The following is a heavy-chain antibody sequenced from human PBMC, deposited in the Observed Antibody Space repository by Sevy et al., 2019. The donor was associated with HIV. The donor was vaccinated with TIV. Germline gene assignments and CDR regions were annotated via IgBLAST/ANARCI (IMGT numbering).Heavy chain of an antibody. Sequence: GGSLRLSCVASGFSFRDYALHWVRQGPGKGLEWVAVVSFDGGNKYYPDSVKDRFTVSRDNSKNTLFLQMDSLRGEDTAVYYCARGPYSSGLRFDYWGQGTLVTVSS. D-gene: IGHD6-19*01. J-gene: IGHJ4*02. CDR3: ARGPYSSGLRFDY. CDR2: VSFDGGNK. CDR1: GFSFRDYA. V-gene: IGHV3-30*04.